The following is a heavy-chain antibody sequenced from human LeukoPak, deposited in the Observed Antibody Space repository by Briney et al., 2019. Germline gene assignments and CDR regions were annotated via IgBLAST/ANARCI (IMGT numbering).Heavy chain of an antibody. CDR3: ARGRATGRSGGDY. Sequence: PGGSLRLSCAASGFTFSSYSMNWVRQAPGKGLEWVAVISYDGSNKYYADSVKGRFTISRDNAENSLYLQMNSLRDEDTAVYYCARGRATGRSGGDYWGQGTLVTVSS. CDR2: ISYDGSNK. J-gene: IGHJ4*02. CDR1: GFTFSSYS. D-gene: IGHD3-9*01. V-gene: IGHV3-30*03.